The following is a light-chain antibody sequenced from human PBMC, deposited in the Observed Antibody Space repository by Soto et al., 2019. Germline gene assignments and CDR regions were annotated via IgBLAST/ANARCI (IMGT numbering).Light chain of an antibody. CDR2: TNT. Sequence: QSVLTQPLSASGTPGQRVTISCSGSSSNIGTNYVYWYQQLPGTAPKLLIYTNTQRPSGVPDRFSGSKSGTSASLAISGLRSEDEADYYCAAWDDSLSGYVFGPGTKVTVL. V-gene: IGLV1-47*02. CDR3: AAWDDSLSGYV. J-gene: IGLJ1*01. CDR1: SSNIGTNY.